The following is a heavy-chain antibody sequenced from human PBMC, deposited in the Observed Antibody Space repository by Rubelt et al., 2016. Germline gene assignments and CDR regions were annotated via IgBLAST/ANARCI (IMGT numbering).Heavy chain of an antibody. J-gene: IGHJ3*01. CDR3: ARSVDTATMGS. CDR1: GYTLTELS. CDR2: FDPEDGET. Sequence: QVQLVQSGAEVKKPGASVKVSCKVSGYTLTELSMHWVRQAPGKGLEWMGGFDPEDGETIYGKKCQGRVTMTEETSTETAYMELSSLRSDDTAVYYCARSVDTATMGSWGQGTMVTVSS. D-gene: IGHD5-18*01. V-gene: IGHV1-24*01.